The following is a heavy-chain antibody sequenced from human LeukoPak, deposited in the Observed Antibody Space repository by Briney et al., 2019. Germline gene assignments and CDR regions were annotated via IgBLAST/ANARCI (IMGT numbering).Heavy chain of an antibody. Sequence: GGSLRLSCAASGFTFSNYGMHWVRQAPGKGLEWVAFIRYDGSNKYYADSVKGRFTISRDNSKNTLYLQMNSLRAEDTAVYYCAKDRYYYDSSGYSNFDYWGQGTLVTVSS. J-gene: IGHJ4*02. V-gene: IGHV3-30*02. CDR2: IRYDGSNK. CDR3: AKDRYYYDSSGYSNFDY. D-gene: IGHD3-22*01. CDR1: GFTFSNYG.